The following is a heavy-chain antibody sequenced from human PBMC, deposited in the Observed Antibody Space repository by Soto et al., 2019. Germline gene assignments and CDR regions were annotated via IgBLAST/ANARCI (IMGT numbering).Heavy chain of an antibody. V-gene: IGHV1-3*01. D-gene: IGHD6-13*01. CDR1: GYTFTSYA. Sequence: ASVKVSCKASGYTFTSYAMHWVRQAPGQRLEWMGWINAGNGNTKYSQEFQGRVTITRDTSASTAYMELSSLRSEDTAVYYCAREYSSSWYSFDYWGQGTLVTVSS. CDR3: AREYSSSWYSFDY. CDR2: INAGNGNT. J-gene: IGHJ4*02.